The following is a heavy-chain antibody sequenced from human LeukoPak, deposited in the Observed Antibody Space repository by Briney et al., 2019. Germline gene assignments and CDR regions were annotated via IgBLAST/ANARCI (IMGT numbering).Heavy chain of an antibody. CDR3: ARELNYYGSGSYYGEGAFDI. J-gene: IGHJ3*02. V-gene: IGHV1-3*01. CDR1: GYTFTSYA. CDR2: INAGNGNT. D-gene: IGHD3-10*01. Sequence: ASVKVSCKASGYTFTSYAMHWVRQAPGQRLEWMGWINAGNGNTKYSQKFQGRVTITRDTSAGTAYMELSSLRSEDTAVYYCARELNYYGSGSYYGEGAFDIWGQGTMVTVSS.